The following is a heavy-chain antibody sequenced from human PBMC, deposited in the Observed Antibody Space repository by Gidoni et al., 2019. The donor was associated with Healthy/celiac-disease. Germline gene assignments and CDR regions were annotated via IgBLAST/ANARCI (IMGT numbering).Heavy chain of an antibody. Sequence: QVQLQPWGAGLLKPSETLSLTCAVYGGSFSGYYWSWIRQPPGKGLEWIGEINHSGSTNYNPSLKSRVTISVDTSKNQFSLKLSSVTAADTAVYYCARGRWRVRGVNYFDYWGQGTLVTVSS. D-gene: IGHD3-10*01. CDR3: ARGRWRVRGVNYFDY. V-gene: IGHV4-34*01. CDR2: INHSGST. J-gene: IGHJ4*02. CDR1: GGSFSGYY.